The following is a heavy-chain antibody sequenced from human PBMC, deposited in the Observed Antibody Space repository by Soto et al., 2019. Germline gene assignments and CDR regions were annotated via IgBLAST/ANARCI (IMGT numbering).Heavy chain of an antibody. CDR2: IDWDDDK. Sequence: XPTLVNPTQTLPLTCTFSRFSLSTNGMRVNWIRQPPGKALEWLARIDWDDDKFYSTSLKTRLTISKDTSKNQVVLTMTNMDPVDTAPYYCARGSSSGWPTFDYWGQGTLVTVSS. CDR1: RFSLSTNGMR. CDR3: ARGSSSGWPTFDY. V-gene: IGHV2-70*04. D-gene: IGHD6-19*01. J-gene: IGHJ4*02.